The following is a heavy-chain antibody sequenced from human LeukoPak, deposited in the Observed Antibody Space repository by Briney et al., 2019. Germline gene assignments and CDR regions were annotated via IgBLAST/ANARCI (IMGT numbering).Heavy chain of an antibody. CDR2: INSDGSST. J-gene: IGHJ4*02. Sequence: GGSLRLSCAASGFTFISHWMHWVRQAPGKGLVWVSRINSDGSSTFYADSVKGRFTISRDNAKNTLYLQMNSLSAEDTAVYYCAGGQSGWSDYFDYWGQGTLVTVSS. V-gene: IGHV3-74*01. CDR3: AGGQSGWSDYFDY. CDR1: GFTFISHW. D-gene: IGHD6-19*01.